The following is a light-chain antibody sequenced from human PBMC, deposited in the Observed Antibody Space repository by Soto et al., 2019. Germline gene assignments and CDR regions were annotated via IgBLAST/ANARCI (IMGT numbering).Light chain of an antibody. V-gene: IGKV3-20*01. Sequence: EIVLTQSPGTLSLSPGERATLSCRASQSVSSSYLAWYQQKPGQAPRLLIYGASSRATGIPDRFSGSGSGTDFTLTISRLEPEDFEVYYCQQYGSSFGQGTKLEIK. CDR1: QSVSSSY. CDR3: QQYGSS. J-gene: IGKJ2*01. CDR2: GAS.